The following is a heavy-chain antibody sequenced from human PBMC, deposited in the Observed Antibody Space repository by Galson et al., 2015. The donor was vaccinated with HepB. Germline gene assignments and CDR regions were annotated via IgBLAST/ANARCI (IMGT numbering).Heavy chain of an antibody. CDR1: GFTFSSYA. D-gene: IGHD4-17*01. V-gene: IGHV3-23*01. J-gene: IGHJ5*02. CDR3: AKGPGGDYDHYPPNWFDP. CDR2: ISGSGAGS. Sequence: SLRLSCAASGFTFSSYAMSWVRQTPGKGLQWVSSISGSGAGSYFADSVKGRFIIFRDNSKNTLYLQMNSLRVEDTALYHCAKGPGGDYDHYPPNWFDPWGQGTLAIVSS.